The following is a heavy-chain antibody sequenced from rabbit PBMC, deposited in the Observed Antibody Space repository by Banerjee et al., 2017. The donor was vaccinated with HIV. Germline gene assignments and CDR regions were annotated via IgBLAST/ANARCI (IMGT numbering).Heavy chain of an antibody. Sequence: QSLEESGGGLVQPEGSLALTCTASGFTISSSDYMCWVRQAPGKGLEWIACIYGGSSGSTYYASWAKGRFTISKTSSTTVTLQMTSLTAADTATYFCARRSAGYAGYGYVTFDLWGQGTLV. CDR1: GFTISSSDY. V-gene: IGHV1S40*01. CDR3: ARRSAGYAGYGYVTFDL. CDR2: IYGGSSGST. J-gene: IGHJ4*01. D-gene: IGHD6-1*01.